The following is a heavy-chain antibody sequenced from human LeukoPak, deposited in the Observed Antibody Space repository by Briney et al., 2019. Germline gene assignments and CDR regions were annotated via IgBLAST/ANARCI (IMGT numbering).Heavy chain of an antibody. V-gene: IGHV1-18*01. CDR3: ASRGVAGTIFGAFDI. D-gene: IGHD6-19*01. Sequence: GASVKVSCKASGYTFTSYGISWVRQAPGQGLEWMGWISAYNGNTNYAQKLQGRVTMTTDTSTSTAYMELRSLRSDDTAVYYCASRGVAGTIFGAFDIWGQGTTVTVSS. CDR1: GYTFTSYG. CDR2: ISAYNGNT. J-gene: IGHJ3*02.